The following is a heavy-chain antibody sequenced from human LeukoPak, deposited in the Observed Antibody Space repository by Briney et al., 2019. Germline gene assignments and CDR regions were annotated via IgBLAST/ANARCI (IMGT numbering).Heavy chain of an antibody. CDR3: ARVARRPYDWLSRPDYFDY. Sequence: ASVKVSCKASGYTFTSYDISWVRQAPGQGLEWMGWMNPKSAKTGYAQKFQGRVTMTSNTSITTAYMELNSLRSDDTAVYYCARVARRPYDWLSRPDYFDYWGQGTLVTVSS. V-gene: IGHV1-8*01. D-gene: IGHD3-9*01. J-gene: IGHJ4*02. CDR2: MNPKSAKT. CDR1: GYTFTSYD.